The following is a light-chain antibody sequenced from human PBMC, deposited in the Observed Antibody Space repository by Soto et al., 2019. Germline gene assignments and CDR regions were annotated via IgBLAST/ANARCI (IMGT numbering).Light chain of an antibody. CDR3: QHYGNSPPYT. CDR2: GAS. J-gene: IGKJ2*01. V-gene: IGKV3-20*01. CDR1: RSVSSSS. Sequence: EIVLTQSPGTLSLSPGERATLSCRASRSVSSSSLAWYQQKPGQAPRLLIRGASTRATGIPDRFSGSGSGTDFTLIISGLEPEDFAVYFCQHYGNSPPYTFAQGTKLEIK.